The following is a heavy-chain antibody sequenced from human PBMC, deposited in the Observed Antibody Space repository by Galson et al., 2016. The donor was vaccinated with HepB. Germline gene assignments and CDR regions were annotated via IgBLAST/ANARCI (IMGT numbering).Heavy chain of an antibody. CDR1: GYTFTNYG. Sequence: SVKVSCKASGYTFTNYGLSWVRQAPGLGLEWMGWISAYNGETNYAQNLQGRVTMTTDKSTSTAYMELRSLRFDDTAVYYCARAEGSGLGYMDVWGKGTTVTVSS. J-gene: IGHJ6*03. CDR2: ISAYNGET. D-gene: IGHD6-19*01. V-gene: IGHV1-18*04. CDR3: ARAEGSGLGYMDV.